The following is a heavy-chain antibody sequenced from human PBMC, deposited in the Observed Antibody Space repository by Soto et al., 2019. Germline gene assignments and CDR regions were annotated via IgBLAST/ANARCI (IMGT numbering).Heavy chain of an antibody. Sequence: SETLSLTCSIYSGSFSGYYWSWIRQPPGKGLEWIGEISQSGNTNYSPSLKSRVSISIDTSKKQFSLNLASVSAADTAVYYCAKGFWAVAGTRYFDYWGQGTLVTVSS. CDR2: ISQSGNT. CDR3: AKGFWAVAGTRYFDY. V-gene: IGHV4-34*01. CDR1: SGSFSGYY. D-gene: IGHD6-19*01. J-gene: IGHJ4*02.